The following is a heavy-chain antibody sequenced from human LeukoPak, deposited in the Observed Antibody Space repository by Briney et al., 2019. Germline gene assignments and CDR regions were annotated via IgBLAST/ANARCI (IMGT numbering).Heavy chain of an antibody. Sequence: PETLCLSCTVSGGSISGYYWSCSPQSPGGGRWRVGYIYYSGRTKYNPTLKSRVTISVDTSKTQFSLKLSSVTAADTAVYYCARTVVAANYYYYGMDVWGQGTTVTVSS. CDR1: GGSISGYY. J-gene: IGHJ6*02. D-gene: IGHD2-15*01. CDR2: IYYSGRT. V-gene: IGHV4-59*08. CDR3: ARTVVAANYYYYGMDV.